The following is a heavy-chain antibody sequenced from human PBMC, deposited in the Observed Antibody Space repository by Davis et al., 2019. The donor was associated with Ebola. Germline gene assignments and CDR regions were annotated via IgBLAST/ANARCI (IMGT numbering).Heavy chain of an antibody. D-gene: IGHD6-13*01. CDR3: ARTIAAAGGWFDP. CDR2: ISAYNGNT. J-gene: IGHJ5*02. V-gene: IGHV1-18*01. Sequence: ASVKVSCKASGGTLSSYRITWVRQAPGQGLEWMGWISAYNGNTNYAQKLQGRVTMTTDISTSTAYMELRSLRSDDTAVYYCARTIAAAGGWFDPWGQGTLVTVSS. CDR1: GGTLSSYR.